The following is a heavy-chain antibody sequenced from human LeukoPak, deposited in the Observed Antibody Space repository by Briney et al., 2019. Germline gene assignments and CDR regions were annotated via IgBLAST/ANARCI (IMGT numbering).Heavy chain of an antibody. Sequence: PSETLSLTCAVYGGSFSGYYWSWIRQPPGKGREWIGEINHSGSTNYNPSLKSRVTISVDTSKNQFSLKLSSVTAADTAVYYCARVSSTTGKDYWGQGTLVTVSS. D-gene: IGHD1-14*01. CDR3: ARVSSTTGKDY. V-gene: IGHV4-34*01. CDR1: GGSFSGYY. CDR2: INHSGST. J-gene: IGHJ4*02.